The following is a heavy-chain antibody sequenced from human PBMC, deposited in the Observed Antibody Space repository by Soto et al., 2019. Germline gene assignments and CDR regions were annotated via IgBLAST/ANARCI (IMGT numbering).Heavy chain of an antibody. J-gene: IGHJ4*02. D-gene: IGHD3-9*01. CDR3: ARERGNYDILTGYYPSFDY. Sequence: SSVKVSCKASGYTFTSYGISWVRQAPGQGLEWMGWISAYNGNTNYAQKLQGRVTMTTDTSTSTAYMELRSLRSDDTAVYYCARERGNYDILTGYYPSFDYWGQGTLVTVSS. CDR2: ISAYNGNT. CDR1: GYTFTSYG. V-gene: IGHV1-18*01.